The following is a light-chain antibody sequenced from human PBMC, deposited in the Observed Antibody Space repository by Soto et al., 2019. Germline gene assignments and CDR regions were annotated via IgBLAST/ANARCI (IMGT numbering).Light chain of an antibody. CDR2: GAS. J-gene: IGKJ1*01. Sequence: EIVLTQSPATLSLSPGERATLSCRASQSVSSSYLAWYQQKPGQGPRVLIYGASSRATGIPDRFSGSGSGTDFTLTINRLEPEDFAVYYCQQYGSSPPTFGQGTKVDTK. V-gene: IGKV3-20*01. CDR1: QSVSSSY. CDR3: QQYGSSPPT.